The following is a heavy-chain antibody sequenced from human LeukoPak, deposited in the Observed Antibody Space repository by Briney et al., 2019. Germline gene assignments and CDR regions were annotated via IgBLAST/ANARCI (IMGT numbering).Heavy chain of an antibody. CDR2: IYNSGST. V-gene: IGHV4-30-4*07. Sequence: SETLSLTCAVFGGSISSGGYSYNWIRQPPGKGLEWIGYIYNSGSTSYNPSLKSRVTMSVDTSKNQFSLKLNFATAADTAVYYCARGWGPAYCGGDCHRHFDYWGQGALVTVSS. D-gene: IGHD2-21*02. J-gene: IGHJ4*02. CDR1: GGSISSGGYS. CDR3: ARGWGPAYCGGDCHRHFDY.